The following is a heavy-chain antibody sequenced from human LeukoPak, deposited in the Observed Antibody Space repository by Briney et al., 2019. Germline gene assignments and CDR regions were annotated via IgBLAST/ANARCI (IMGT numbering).Heavy chain of an antibody. Sequence: GASVKVSCKASGYTFTGYYMHWVRQAPGQGLEWMGWISAYNGNTNYAQKLQGRVTMTTDTSTSTAYMELRSLRSDDTAVYYCARVQWESPSNAIFDYWGQGTLVTVSS. CDR2: ISAYNGNT. D-gene: IGHD1-26*01. J-gene: IGHJ4*02. CDR1: GYTFTGYY. V-gene: IGHV1-18*04. CDR3: ARVQWESPSNAIFDY.